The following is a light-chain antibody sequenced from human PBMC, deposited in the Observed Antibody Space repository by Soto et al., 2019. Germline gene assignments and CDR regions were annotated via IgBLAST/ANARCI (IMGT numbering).Light chain of an antibody. J-gene: IGKJ5*01. CDR1: QDIRGA. Sequence: AIQVTQSPSSLSASVGARVTITCRASQDIRGALAWYQQKPGKAPKLLIYDVSTLESGVPSRFSGSGSGTEFTLTISSLQPEDFGTYDCQQFNSYPITVGHGTRLEIK. CDR3: QQFNSYPIT. CDR2: DVS. V-gene: IGKV1-13*02.